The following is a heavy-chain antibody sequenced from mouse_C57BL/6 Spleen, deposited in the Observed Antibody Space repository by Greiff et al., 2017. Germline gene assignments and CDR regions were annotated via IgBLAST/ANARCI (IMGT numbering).Heavy chain of an antibody. CDR2: ISSGGSYT. CDR1: GFTFSSYG. CDR3: ARQKGDYDPAWFAY. J-gene: IGHJ3*01. Sequence: EVMLVESGGDLVKPGGSLKLSCAASGFTFSSYGMSWVRQTPDKRLAWVATISSGGSYTYYPDSVKGRFTISRDNAKNTLYLQMSSLKSEDTAMYYCARQKGDYDPAWFAYWGQGTLVTVSA. V-gene: IGHV5-6*02. D-gene: IGHD2-4*01.